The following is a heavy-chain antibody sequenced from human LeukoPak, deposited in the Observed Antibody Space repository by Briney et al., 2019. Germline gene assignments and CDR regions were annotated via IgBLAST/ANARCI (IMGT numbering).Heavy chain of an antibody. D-gene: IGHD6-13*01. CDR3: ARDRERDSSSWFNSSQDV. CDR1: GGSISSGSYY. Sequence: SETLSLTCTVSGGSISSGSYYWSWIRQPAGKGLEWIGRIYTSGSTNYNPSLKSRVTISVDTSKNQFSLKLSSVTAADTAVYYCARDRERDSSSWFNSSQDVWGKGTTVTVSS. CDR2: IYTSGST. J-gene: IGHJ6*04. V-gene: IGHV4-61*02.